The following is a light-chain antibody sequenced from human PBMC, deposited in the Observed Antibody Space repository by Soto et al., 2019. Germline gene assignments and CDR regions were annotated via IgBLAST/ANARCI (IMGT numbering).Light chain of an antibody. CDR1: QSVSSSY. J-gene: IGKJ5*01. Sequence: MVLTQSPGTLSLSPGERATLSCSASQSVSSSYLAWYQQKPGQAPRLLIYGASSRATGIPDRFSGSGSGTDFTLTINRLEPEDFAVYYCQQYGSSITFGQGTRLEIK. CDR2: GAS. CDR3: QQYGSSIT. V-gene: IGKV3-20*01.